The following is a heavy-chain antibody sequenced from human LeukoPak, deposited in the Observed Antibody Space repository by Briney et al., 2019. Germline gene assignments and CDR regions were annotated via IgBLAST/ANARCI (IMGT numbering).Heavy chain of an antibody. CDR1: GGSISGYY. D-gene: IGHD2-21*02. J-gene: IGHJ4*02. Sequence: SETLSLTCTVSGGSISGYYWSWIRQPPGKGLEWIGYIYYSGSTNYNPSLKSRVTISVDTSKNQFSLKLSSVTAADTAVYYCARLAYCGRDCYLDYWGQGTLVTVSS. CDR3: ARLAYCGRDCYLDY. V-gene: IGHV4-59*12. CDR2: IYYSGST.